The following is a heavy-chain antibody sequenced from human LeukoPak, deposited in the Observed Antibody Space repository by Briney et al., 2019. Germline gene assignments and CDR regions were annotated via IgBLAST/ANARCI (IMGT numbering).Heavy chain of an antibody. V-gene: IGHV3-23*01. D-gene: IGHD3-10*01. J-gene: IGHJ4*02. CDR2: ISGNGGTT. CDR1: GFTFSTYS. CDR3: AKLPMVRGVYGTVDY. Sequence: GGSLRLSCAASGFTFSTYSMSWVRQAPGKGLEWVSAISGNGGTTYYADSVKGRFTMSRDNSKNTLYLQMNSLRAEDTAVYYCAKLPMVRGVYGTVDYWGQGILVTVSS.